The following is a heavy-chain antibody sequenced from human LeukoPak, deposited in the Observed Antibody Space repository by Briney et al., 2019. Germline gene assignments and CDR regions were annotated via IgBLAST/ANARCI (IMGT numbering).Heavy chain of an antibody. CDR1: GYIFTNYD. V-gene: IGHV1-18*01. D-gene: IGHD1-1*01. Sequence: ASVKVSCKASGYIFTNYDISWLRQAPGQGLEWMGWISAYNGNTNYAQKVQGRITMTTDTSTSTAYMELRSLRSDDTAVYYCARGGNWIDFDYWGQGTLVTVSS. CDR3: ARGGNWIDFDY. J-gene: IGHJ4*02. CDR2: ISAYNGNT.